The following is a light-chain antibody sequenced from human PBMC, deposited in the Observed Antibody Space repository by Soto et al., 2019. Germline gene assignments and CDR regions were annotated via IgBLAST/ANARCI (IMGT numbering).Light chain of an antibody. CDR3: QQSYSPPLS. Sequence: QMTQSPASLSASVGDRVTITCRASRDISDYLNWFQHKPGRAPKLLIYAASVLHSGVPARFSGSGSESGTEYTLTISSLHPEDSATYYCQQSYSPPLSCGGGTRVEIK. CDR1: RDISDY. J-gene: IGKJ4*02. CDR2: AAS. V-gene: IGKV1-39*01.